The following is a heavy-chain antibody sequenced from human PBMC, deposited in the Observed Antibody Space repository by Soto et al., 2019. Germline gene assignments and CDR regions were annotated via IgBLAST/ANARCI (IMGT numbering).Heavy chain of an antibody. V-gene: IGHV3-21*01. CDR3: ARERGGSYSYYYYGMDV. D-gene: IGHD1-26*01. Sequence: EVQLVESGGGLVKPGGSLRLSCAASGFTFSSYSMNWVRQAPGKGLEWVSSISSSSSYIYYADSVKGRFTISRDNAKNSLYLQMNSLRAEDTAVYCGARERGGSYSYYYYGMDVWGQGTTVTVSS. CDR1: GFTFSSYS. J-gene: IGHJ6*02. CDR2: ISSSSSYI.